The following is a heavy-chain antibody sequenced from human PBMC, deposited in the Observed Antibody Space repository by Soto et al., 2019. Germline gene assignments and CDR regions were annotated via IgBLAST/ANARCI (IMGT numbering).Heavy chain of an antibody. D-gene: IGHD6-19*01. Sequence: VQSGAEVKKPGASVKVSCKTSGYTFTNYALHWVRQAPGQRLEFMGWINGGNGNTKYSQKFQDRVTITRDTSASTAYMELSSLSSEDTALYFCARAVEYYVDVWGKGTTVTVSS. J-gene: IGHJ6*03. CDR2: INGGNGNT. CDR3: ARAVEYYVDV. CDR1: GYTFTNYA. V-gene: IGHV1-3*01.